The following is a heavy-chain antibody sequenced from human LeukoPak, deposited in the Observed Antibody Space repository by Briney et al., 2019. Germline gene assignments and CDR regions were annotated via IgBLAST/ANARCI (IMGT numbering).Heavy chain of an antibody. J-gene: IGHJ3*02. CDR3: ARASYYDFWSGYYGPDAFDI. D-gene: IGHD3-3*01. CDR2: INHSGST. CDR1: GGSFSGYY. Sequence: PSETLSLTCAVYGGSFSGYYWSWIHQPPGKGLEWIGEINHSGSTNYNPSLKSRVTISVDTSKNQFSLKLSSVTAADTAVYYCARASYYDFWSGYYGPDAFDIWGQGTMVTVSS. V-gene: IGHV4-34*01.